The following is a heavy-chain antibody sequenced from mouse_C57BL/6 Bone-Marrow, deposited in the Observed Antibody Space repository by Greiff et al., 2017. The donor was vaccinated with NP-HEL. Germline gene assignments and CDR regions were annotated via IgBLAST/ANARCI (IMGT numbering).Heavy chain of an antibody. CDR2: IYPRSGNT. V-gene: IGHV1-81*01. CDR1: GYTFTSYG. D-gene: IGHD2-1*01. J-gene: IGHJ3*01. CDR3: AREDGNYGVAY. Sequence: QVQLQQSGAELARPGASVKLSCKASGYTFTSYGISWVKQRTGKGLEWIGEIYPRSGNTYYNEKFKGKATLTADKSSSTAYMELRSLTSEDSAVYFCAREDGNYGVAYWGQGTLVTVSA.